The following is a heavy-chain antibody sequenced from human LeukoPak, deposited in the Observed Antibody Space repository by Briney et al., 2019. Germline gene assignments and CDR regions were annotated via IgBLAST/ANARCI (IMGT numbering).Heavy chain of an antibody. D-gene: IGHD2-15*01. CDR2: ISSTGGTA. Sequence: GGSLRLSCAASGFTFSSYSMNWVRQAPGKGLEWVSAISSTGGTAYYADSVKGRFTISRDNSKNTLYLQMNSLRAEDTAIYYCAKNGDRGAYCSGGSCYPYYYYNMDVWGKGTTVTISS. CDR3: AKNGDRGAYCSGGSCYPYYYYNMDV. CDR1: GFTFSSYS. V-gene: IGHV3-23*01. J-gene: IGHJ6*03.